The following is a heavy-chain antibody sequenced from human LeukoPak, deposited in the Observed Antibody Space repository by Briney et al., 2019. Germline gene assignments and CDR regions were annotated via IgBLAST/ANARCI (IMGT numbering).Heavy chain of an antibody. V-gene: IGHV3-64*02. CDR3: TRSDNIVGATYFDY. J-gene: IGHJ4*02. D-gene: IGHD1-26*01. CDR2: ISSKGGST. CDR1: GFTFSYYS. Sequence: GGSLRLSCAASGFTFSYYSMSWVRQGPGKGLEYISSISSKGGSTYSADSVKVRFTISRDNSKNMLFLQVGSLRAEDMAVYYCTRSDNIVGATYFDYWGQGTLVTVSS.